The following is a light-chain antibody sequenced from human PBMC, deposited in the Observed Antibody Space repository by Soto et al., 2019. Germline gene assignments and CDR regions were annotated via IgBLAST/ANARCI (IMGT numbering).Light chain of an antibody. CDR3: SSYTSSSTWV. CDR2: EVS. V-gene: IGLV2-14*01. Sequence: QSVLTQPASVSESPGQSITISCTGTSSDVGGYNYVSWYQQHPGKAPKLMIYEVSNRPSGISNRFSGSKSANTASLTISGLQAEDEATYYCSSYTSSSTWVFGGGTKVTVL. J-gene: IGLJ3*02. CDR1: SSDVGGYNY.